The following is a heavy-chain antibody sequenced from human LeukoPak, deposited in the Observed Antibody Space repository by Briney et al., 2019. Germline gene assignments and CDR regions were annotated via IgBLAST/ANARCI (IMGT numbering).Heavy chain of an antibody. V-gene: IGHV4-39*07. CDR2: IYYSGST. D-gene: IGHD6-6*01. CDR3: AKSIEDQHYYYMDV. CDR1: GGSISSSSYY. Sequence: SETLSLTCTVSGGSISSSSYYWGWIRQPPGKGLEWIGSIYYSGSTYYNPSLKSRVTISVDTSKNQFSLKLSSVTAADTAVYYCAKSIEDQHYYYMDVWGKGTTVTVSS. J-gene: IGHJ6*03.